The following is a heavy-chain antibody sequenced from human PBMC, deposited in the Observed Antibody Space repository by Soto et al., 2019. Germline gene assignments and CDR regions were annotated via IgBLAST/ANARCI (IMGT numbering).Heavy chain of an antibody. CDR2: ISGSGGST. D-gene: IGHD3-3*01. J-gene: IGHJ4*02. CDR1: GFTFSSYA. V-gene: IGHV3-23*01. CDR3: AKDRLARLIGYYDFWSGYSTFDY. Sequence: GGSLRLSCAASGFTFSSYAMSWVRQAPGKGLEWVSAISGSGGSTYYADSVKGRFTISRDNSKNTLYLQMNSLRAEDTAVYYCAKDRLARLIGYYDFWSGYSTFDYWGQGTLVTVSS.